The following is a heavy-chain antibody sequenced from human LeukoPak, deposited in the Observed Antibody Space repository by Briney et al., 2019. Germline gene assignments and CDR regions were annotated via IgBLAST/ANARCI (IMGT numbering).Heavy chain of an antibody. D-gene: IGHD6-13*01. CDR3: TREAAAGIDY. V-gene: IGHV3-7*01. CDR2: IKQGGSEK. Sequence: GGSLRLSCAASGFTFSTYWMSWVRQAPGKGLEWVANIKQGGSEKYYLDSVKGRFTISRDNAKNSLYLQMNSLRAEDTAVYFCTREAAAGIDYWGQGTLATVSS. CDR1: GFTFSTYW. J-gene: IGHJ4*02.